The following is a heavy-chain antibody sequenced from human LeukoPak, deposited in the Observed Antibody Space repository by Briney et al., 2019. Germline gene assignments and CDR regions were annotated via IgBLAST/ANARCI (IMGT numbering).Heavy chain of an antibody. J-gene: IGHJ4*02. CDR3: ARIGPILGAAWVDY. CDR1: GYSISSNHW. D-gene: IGHD3-3*02. V-gene: IGHV4-28*01. Sequence: SETLSLTCAVSGYSISSNHWWGWIRQPPGKGLEWIGYIFYAGSTYYNPSLKSRVTMSVDTSKNQFSLRLSSVTAVDTAVYYCARIGPILGAAWVDYWGQGTLVSVS. CDR2: IFYAGST.